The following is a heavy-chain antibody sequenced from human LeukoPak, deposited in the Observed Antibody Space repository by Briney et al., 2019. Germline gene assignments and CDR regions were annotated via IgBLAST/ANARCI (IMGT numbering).Heavy chain of an antibody. D-gene: IGHD6-25*01. CDR1: GGSISSGGYS. V-gene: IGHV4-30-2*01. CDR3: ARKTPWSSGASRFDP. CDR2: IYHSGST. J-gene: IGHJ5*02. Sequence: KISQTLSLTCAVSGGSISSGGYSWSWIRQPPGKGLEWIGYIYHSGSTYYNPSLKSRVTISVDRSKNQFSLKLSSVTAADTAVYYCARKTPWSSGASRFDPWGQGTLVTVSS.